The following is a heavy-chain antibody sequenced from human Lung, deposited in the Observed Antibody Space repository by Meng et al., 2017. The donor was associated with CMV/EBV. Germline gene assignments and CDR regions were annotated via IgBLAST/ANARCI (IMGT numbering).Heavy chain of an antibody. CDR1: GYTFTSYG. Sequence: ASVKVSCKASGYTFTSYGISWVRQAPGQGLEWMGWISAYNGNTNYAQKLQGRVTMPTDTSTSTAYMELRSLRSDDTAVYYCARGIVIAVAGTGVDYWGQGTLVTVSS. J-gene: IGHJ4*02. CDR2: ISAYNGNT. D-gene: IGHD6-19*01. CDR3: ARGIVIAVAGTGVDY. V-gene: IGHV1-18*01.